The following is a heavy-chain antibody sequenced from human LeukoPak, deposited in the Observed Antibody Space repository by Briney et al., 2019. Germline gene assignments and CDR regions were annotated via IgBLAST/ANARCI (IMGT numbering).Heavy chain of an antibody. CDR1: GGTSSSYA. V-gene: IGHV1-69*05. CDR3: ARGRITMVRGSHYYYMDV. D-gene: IGHD3-10*01. Sequence: GASVKVSCKASGGTSSSYAISWVRQAPGQGLEWMGRIIPIFGTANYAQKFQGRVTITTDESTSTAYMELSSLRSEDTAVYYCARGRITMVRGSHYYYMDVWGKGTTVTVSS. CDR2: IIPIFGTA. J-gene: IGHJ6*03.